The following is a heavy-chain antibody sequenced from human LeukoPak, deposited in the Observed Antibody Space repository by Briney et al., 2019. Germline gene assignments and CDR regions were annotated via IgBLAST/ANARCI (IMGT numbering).Heavy chain of an antibody. J-gene: IGHJ4*02. Sequence: GESLKISCQGSGYSFTTYWIGWVRQMPGKGLLWLGISFPSDSDTRYNPSFQGQVTISADKSISAAYLQWSSLKASDTAMYYCARRRGSSSFDYWGQGTLVTVSS. V-gene: IGHV5-51*01. D-gene: IGHD1-26*01. CDR2: SFPSDSDT. CDR1: GYSFTTYW. CDR3: ARRRGSSSFDY.